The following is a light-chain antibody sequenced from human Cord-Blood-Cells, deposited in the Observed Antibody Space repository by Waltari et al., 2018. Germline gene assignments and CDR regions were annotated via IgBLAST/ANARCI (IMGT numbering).Light chain of an antibody. CDR3: QQRSNWPPEYT. CDR1: QSVSSY. J-gene: IGKJ2*01. V-gene: IGKV3-11*01. CDR2: EAS. Sequence: EIVLTQSPATLSLSPGERATLSCRASQSVSSYLACYQQKPGQAPRLLIYEASNRATGIPARFSGSGSGTDFTLTISSLEPEDFAVYYCQQRSNWPPEYTFGQVTKLEIK.